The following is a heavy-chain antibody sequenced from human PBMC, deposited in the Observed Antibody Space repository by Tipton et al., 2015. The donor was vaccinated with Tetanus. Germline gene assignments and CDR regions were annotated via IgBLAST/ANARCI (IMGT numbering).Heavy chain of an antibody. CDR1: GGSISSSSYY. V-gene: IGHV4-39*07. J-gene: IGHJ4*02. D-gene: IGHD1-14*01. CDR3: ARGTGDY. CDR2: VYYSGTT. Sequence: TLSLTCTVSGGSISSSSYYWGWIRQPPGKGLEWIGSVYYSGTTYYNPSLRSRVIITVDTSKNQFSLKLSSVTAAETAVYYCARGTGDYWGQGTLVTVPS.